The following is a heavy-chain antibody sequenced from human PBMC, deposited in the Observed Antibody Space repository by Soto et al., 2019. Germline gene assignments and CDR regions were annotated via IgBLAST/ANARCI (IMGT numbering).Heavy chain of an antibody. V-gene: IGHV3-33*01. CDR3: ARHFGYSGYDIDY. CDR2: IWYDGSNK. Sequence: RGSLRLSCAASGFTFSSYGMHWVRQAPGKGLEWVAVIWYDGSNKYYADSVKGRFTISRDNSKNTLYLQMNSLRAEDTAVYYCARHFGYSGYDIDYWGQGTLVTVSS. D-gene: IGHD5-12*01. J-gene: IGHJ4*02. CDR1: GFTFSSYG.